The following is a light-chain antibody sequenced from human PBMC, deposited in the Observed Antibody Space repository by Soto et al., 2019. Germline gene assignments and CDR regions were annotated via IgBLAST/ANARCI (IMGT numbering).Light chain of an antibody. CDR1: SSNIGTNT. CDR2: SND. J-gene: IGLJ3*02. CDR3: AVWDGSLNGWV. V-gene: IGLV1-44*01. Sequence: QSVLTQPPSASGTPGQRVTISCPGSSSNIGTNTVNWYQQFPGTAPELLIYSNDQRPSGVPDRFSGSKSGTSASLAIGGLQSDDEADYYCAVWDGSLNGWVFGGGTKLTVL.